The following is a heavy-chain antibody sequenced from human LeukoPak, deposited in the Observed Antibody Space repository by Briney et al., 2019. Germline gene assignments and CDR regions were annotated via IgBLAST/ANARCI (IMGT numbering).Heavy chain of an antibody. Sequence: SETLSLTCTVSGGSINSDNYYWSWIRQPPGTGLEWIGYIFYTGSTYYNPSLKSRVTISGDMSKSQFSLKLSSVTAADTAVYYCARIGDDFDIWGQGTMVTVSS. CDR2: IFYTGST. CDR1: GGSINSDNYY. V-gene: IGHV4-30-4*01. D-gene: IGHD3-16*01. CDR3: ARIGDDFDI. J-gene: IGHJ3*02.